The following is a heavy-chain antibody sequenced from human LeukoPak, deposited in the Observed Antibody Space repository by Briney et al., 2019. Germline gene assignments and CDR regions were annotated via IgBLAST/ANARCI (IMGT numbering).Heavy chain of an antibody. Sequence: SETLSLTCAVYGGSFSGYYWSWIRQPPGKGLEWIGEINHSGSTNYNPSLKSRVTISVDTSKNQFSLKLSSVIAADTAVYYCASNMVRGPGLWYYGMDVWGKGTTVTASS. CDR2: INHSGST. CDR3: ASNMVRGPGLWYYGMDV. J-gene: IGHJ6*04. CDR1: GGSFSGYY. V-gene: IGHV4-34*01. D-gene: IGHD3-10*01.